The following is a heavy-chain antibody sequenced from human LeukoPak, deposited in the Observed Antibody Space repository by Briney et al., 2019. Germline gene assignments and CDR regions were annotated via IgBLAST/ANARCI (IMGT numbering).Heavy chain of an antibody. V-gene: IGHV4-30-4*08. CDR1: GGSISSGSYY. CDR3: ARAFMMEAFDI. J-gene: IGHJ3*02. Sequence: PSETLSLTCTVSGGSISSGSYYWSWIRQPPGKGLEWIGYIYYSGSTYYNPSLKSRVTISVDTSKNQFSLKLSSVTAADTAVYYCARAFMMEAFDIWGQGTMVTVSS. D-gene: IGHD3-16*01. CDR2: IYYSGST.